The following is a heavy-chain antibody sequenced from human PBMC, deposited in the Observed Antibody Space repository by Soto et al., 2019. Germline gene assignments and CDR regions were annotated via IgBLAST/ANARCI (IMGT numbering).Heavy chain of an antibody. V-gene: IGHV1-69*02. CDR2: IIPILGIA. CDR3: ARKASHDAFDI. Sequence: SVKVSCKASGGTFSSYTISWVRQAPGQGLECMGRIIPILGIANYAQKFQGRVTITADKSTSTAYMELSSLRSEDTAVYYCARKASHDAFDIWGQGTMVTVSS. CDR1: GGTFSSYT. J-gene: IGHJ3*02.